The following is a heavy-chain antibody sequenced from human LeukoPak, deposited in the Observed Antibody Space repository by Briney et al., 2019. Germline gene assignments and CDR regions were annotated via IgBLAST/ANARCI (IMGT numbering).Heavy chain of an antibody. D-gene: IGHD4-17*01. J-gene: IGHJ4*02. V-gene: IGHV3-23*01. CDR2: ISGSGGST. Sequence: GASLRLSCAAAGFTFSSYAMSCVRQPPGKGLEWVAAISGSGGSTYYADSVKGRFTISRDNSKNKLYLQMNSLRAEDAAVYCCAKANPGDYWGGYGHPSFDYWGQGTLVTVSS. CDR1: GFTFSSYA. CDR3: AKANPGDYWGGYGHPSFDY.